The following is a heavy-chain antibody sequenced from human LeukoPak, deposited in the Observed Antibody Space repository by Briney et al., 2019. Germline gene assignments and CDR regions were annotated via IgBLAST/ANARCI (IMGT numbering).Heavy chain of an antibody. D-gene: IGHD1-26*01. CDR3: ARRGLVGATRP. V-gene: IGHV4-34*01. CDR1: GGSISSYY. CDR2: INHSGST. J-gene: IGHJ4*02. Sequence: SETLSLTCTVSGGSISSYYWSWIRQPPGKGLEWIGEINHSGSTNYNPSLKSRVTISVDTSKNQFSLKLSSVTAADTAVYYCARRGLVGATRPWGQGTLVTVSS.